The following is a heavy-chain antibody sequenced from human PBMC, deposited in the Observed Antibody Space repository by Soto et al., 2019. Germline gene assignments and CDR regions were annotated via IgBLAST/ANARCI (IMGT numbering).Heavy chain of an antibody. CDR3: ARDVSYSSGWYDY. V-gene: IGHV4-59*01. D-gene: IGHD6-19*01. CDR1: GGSISSYY. CDR2: IYYSGST. Sequence: PSETLSLICTVSGGSISSYYWSWIRQPPGKGLEWIGYIYYSGSTNYNPSLKSRVTISVDTSKNQFSLKLSSVTAADTAVYYCARDVSYSSGWYDYWGQGTLVTVSS. J-gene: IGHJ4*02.